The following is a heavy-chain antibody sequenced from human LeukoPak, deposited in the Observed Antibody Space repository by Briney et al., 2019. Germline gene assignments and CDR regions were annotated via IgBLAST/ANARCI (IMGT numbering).Heavy chain of an antibody. CDR1: GFTFSSYA. CDR2: ISGSGGST. CDR3: AKNLYDILTGPYFDY. V-gene: IGHV3-23*01. D-gene: IGHD3-9*01. J-gene: IGHJ4*02. Sequence: GGSLRLSCAASGFTFSSYAMSWVRQAPGKGLEWVSAISGSGGSTYYADSVKGRFTISRDNSKNTLYLQMNSLRAEDTAVYYCAKNLYDILTGPYFDYWGQGTLVTVSS.